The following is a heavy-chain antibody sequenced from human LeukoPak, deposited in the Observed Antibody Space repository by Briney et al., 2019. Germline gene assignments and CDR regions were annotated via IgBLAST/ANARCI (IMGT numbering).Heavy chain of an antibody. CDR3: AKGYGWEASYYYYYMDV. V-gene: IGHV3-30*02. CDR1: GFTFSRYE. CDR2: IRYDGNNK. J-gene: IGHJ6*03. Sequence: GGSLRLSCAASGFTFSRYEMNWVRQAPGKGLEWVAFIRYDGNNKYYADSVKGRFTIFRDNSRNTLYLQMNSLRTEDTAVYYCAKGYGWEASYYYYYMDVWGKGTTVTFSS. D-gene: IGHD1-26*01.